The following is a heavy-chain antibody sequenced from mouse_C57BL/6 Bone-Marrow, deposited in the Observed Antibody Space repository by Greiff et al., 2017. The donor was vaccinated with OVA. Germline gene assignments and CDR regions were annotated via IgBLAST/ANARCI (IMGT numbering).Heavy chain of an antibody. V-gene: IGHV1-63*01. Sequence: QVQLKESGAELVRPGTSVKMSCKASGYTFTNYWIGWAKQRPGHGLEWIGDIYPGGGYTNYNKKFKGKATLTADKSSSTAYMQFSSLTSEDSAIYYCARHYGSSYDWYFDVWGTGTTVTVSS. CDR2: IYPGGGYT. CDR3: ARHYGSSYDWYFDV. CDR1: GYTFTNYW. J-gene: IGHJ1*03. D-gene: IGHD1-1*01.